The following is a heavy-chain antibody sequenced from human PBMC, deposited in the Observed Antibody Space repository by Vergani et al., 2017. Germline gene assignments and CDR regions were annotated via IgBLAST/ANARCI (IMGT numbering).Heavy chain of an antibody. Sequence: QVQLQESGPGLVKPSETLSLICTVSGGSISSYYWSWIRQPPGKGLEWIGYMYYSGSTNYNTSLNSRVTISVDTSKNQFSLKLSSVTAADTAVYYCARAPRYSPSDYYYYYMDVWGKGTTVTVSS. CDR1: GGSISSYY. CDR2: MYYSGST. J-gene: IGHJ6*03. D-gene: IGHD4-11*01. V-gene: IGHV4-59*01. CDR3: ARAPRYSPSDYYYYYMDV.